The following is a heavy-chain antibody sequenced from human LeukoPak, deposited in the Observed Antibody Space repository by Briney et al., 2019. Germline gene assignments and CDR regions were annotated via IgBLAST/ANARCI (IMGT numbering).Heavy chain of an antibody. CDR1: GFTFSSSV. CDR3: AKGNPLFYFDY. J-gene: IGHJ4*02. V-gene: IGHV3-23*01. Sequence: GGSLRLSCAASGFTFSSSVMRWVRQTPGKGLEWVSSISGSGGNTYYADSVKGRFTISRDNSKNTVYLQMNSLRAEDTAVYYCAKGNPLFYFDYWGQGTLVTVSS. CDR2: ISGSGGNT. D-gene: IGHD2-21*01.